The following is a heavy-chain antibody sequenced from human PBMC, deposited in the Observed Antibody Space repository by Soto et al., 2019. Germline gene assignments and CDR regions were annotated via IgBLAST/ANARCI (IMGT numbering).Heavy chain of an antibody. CDR1: GYKFTTFW. CDR2: IDPADSFT. Sequence: EFLKISFKACGYKFTTFWVNWVRQTPGKGLEWLGRIDPADSFTNYSPPFEGHVTISVDRSISTAYLQWNSLQASDTAIYYCARPASGGSRDAFDVWGQGTTVTVSS. CDR3: ARPASGGSRDAFDV. V-gene: IGHV5-10-1*01. J-gene: IGHJ3*01. D-gene: IGHD2-15*01.